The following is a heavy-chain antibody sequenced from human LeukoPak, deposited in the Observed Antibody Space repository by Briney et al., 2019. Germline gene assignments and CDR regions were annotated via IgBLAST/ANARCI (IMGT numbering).Heavy chain of an antibody. CDR1: GFTFSTYS. V-gene: IGHV3-30*02. CDR3: AKDHVLLQDY. Sequence: PGGSLRLSCTASGFTFSTYSMNWVRQAPGKGLEWVAFIRYDGSNKYYADSVKGRFTISRDNSKNTLYLQMNSLRAEDTAVYYCAKDHVLLQDYWGQGTLVTVSS. CDR2: IRYDGSNK. J-gene: IGHJ4*02. D-gene: IGHD6-6*01.